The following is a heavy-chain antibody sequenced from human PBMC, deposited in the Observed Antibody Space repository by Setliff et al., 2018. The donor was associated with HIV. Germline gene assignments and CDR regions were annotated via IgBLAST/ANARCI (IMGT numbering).Heavy chain of an antibody. J-gene: IGHJ5*02. Sequence: LRRSCAASGFTFYNYAMYWVRQAPGKGLEWVSGILGGENDPTYYENSVMGRFIISRDNSKNTLYLHMNSLRVEDSAIYYCVKGQGFCSMTSCALDWFGPWGQGTLVTVS. CDR2: ILGGENDPT. CDR1: GFTFYNYA. D-gene: IGHD2-2*01. CDR3: VKGQGFCSMTSCALDWFGP. V-gene: IGHV3-23*01.